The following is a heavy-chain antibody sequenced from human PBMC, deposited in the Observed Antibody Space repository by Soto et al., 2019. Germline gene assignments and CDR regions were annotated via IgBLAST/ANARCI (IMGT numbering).Heavy chain of an antibody. J-gene: IGHJ6*02. CDR2: ISYDGSNK. V-gene: IGHV3-30*04. CDR3: ARDGSYSSSWYYYYGIDV. CDR1: GFTFSSYA. Sequence: GGSLRLSCAASGFTFSSYAMHWVRQAPGKGLEWVAVISYDGSNKYYADSVKGRFTISRDNSKNTLYLQMNSLRAEDTAVYYCARDGSYSSSWYYYYGIDVWGQGTTVTVSS. D-gene: IGHD6-13*01.